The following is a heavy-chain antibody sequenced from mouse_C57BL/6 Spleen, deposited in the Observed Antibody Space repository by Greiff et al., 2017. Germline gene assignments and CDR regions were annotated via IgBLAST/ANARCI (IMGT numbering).Heavy chain of an antibody. CDR3: ARNSLYYYGSSLDY. CDR2: IWTGGGT. Sequence: VQLQQSGPGLVAPSQSLSITCTVSGFSLTSYAISWVRQPPGKGLEWLGVIWTGGGTNYNSALKSRLSISKDNSKSQVFLKMNSLQTDDTARYYCARNSLYYYGSSLDYWGQGTTLTVSS. D-gene: IGHD1-1*01. J-gene: IGHJ2*01. CDR1: GFSLTSYA. V-gene: IGHV2-9-1*01.